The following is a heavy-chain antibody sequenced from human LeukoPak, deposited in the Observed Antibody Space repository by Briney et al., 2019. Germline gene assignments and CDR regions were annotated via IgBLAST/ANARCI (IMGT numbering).Heavy chain of an antibody. V-gene: IGHV4-59*01. CDR2: IYYSGST. Sequence: PSETLSLTCTVSGGSISSYYWSWIRQPPGKGLEWIGYIYYSGSTNYNPSLKSRVAISVDTSKNQFSLKLSSVTAADTAVYYCARVRCSGGSCYQGLRTFDYWGQGTLVTVSS. CDR1: GGSISSYY. D-gene: IGHD2-15*01. J-gene: IGHJ4*02. CDR3: ARVRCSGGSCYQGLRTFDY.